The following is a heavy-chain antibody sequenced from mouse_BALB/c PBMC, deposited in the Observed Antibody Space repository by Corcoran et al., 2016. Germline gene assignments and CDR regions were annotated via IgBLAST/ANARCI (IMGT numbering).Heavy chain of an antibody. CDR2: IDPYSDGT. V-gene: IGHV1S136*01. D-gene: IGHD1-1*01. CDR1: GYTFTTYV. Sequence: EVQLQQSGPELGKPGASVKMSCTASGYTFTTYVIHWVRQKPGQGLEWIGYIDPYSDGTRYNEKFKDKATLTSDNSSSTAFMELTSLTSEDSAVYYCARRPNFLGSGYDLWAQGTTLTVSS. CDR3: ARRPNFLGSGYDL. J-gene: IGHJ2*01.